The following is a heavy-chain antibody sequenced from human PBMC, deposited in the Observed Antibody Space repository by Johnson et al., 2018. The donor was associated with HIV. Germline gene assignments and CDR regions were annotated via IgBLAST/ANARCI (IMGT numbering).Heavy chain of an antibody. CDR3: ARERASSAFDI. CDR2: INSDGTII. Sequence: MLLVESGGASVQPGGSLRLSCVVSGFNFSSHWMHWVRQVPGKGLVWVSRINSDGTIISYAYSVKGRLTISRDNAKNMLFLQMNSLRPEDTAMYYCARERASSAFDIWGQGTMVTVSS. CDR1: GFNFSSHW. V-gene: IGHV3-74*01. J-gene: IGHJ3*02.